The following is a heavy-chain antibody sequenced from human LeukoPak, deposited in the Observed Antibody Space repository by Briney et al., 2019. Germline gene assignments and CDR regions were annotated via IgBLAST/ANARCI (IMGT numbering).Heavy chain of an antibody. CDR2: ISSSGSTI. D-gene: IGHD3-22*01. CDR3: ARDLPGDYDSSGYYYYYYYGMDV. V-gene: IGHV3-48*03. CDR1: GFTFRGYE. Sequence: PGGSLRLSCAASGFTFRGYEMNWVRQAPGKGLEWVSYISSSGSTIYYADSVKGRFTISRDNAKNSLYLQMNSLRAEDTAVYYCARDLPGDYDSSGYYYYYYYGMDVWGQGTTVTVSS. J-gene: IGHJ6*02.